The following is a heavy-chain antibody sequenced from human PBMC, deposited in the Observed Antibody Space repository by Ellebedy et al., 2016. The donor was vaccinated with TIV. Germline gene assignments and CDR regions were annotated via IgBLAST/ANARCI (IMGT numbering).Heavy chain of an antibody. J-gene: IGHJ3*02. V-gene: IGHV1-18*01. CDR3: ARFLYRFHTFDI. D-gene: IGHD2/OR15-2a*01. CDR2: ISAYNGNT. CDR1: GYTLTSYG. Sequence: AASVKVSCKASGYTLTSYGISWVRQAPGQGLEWMGWISAYNGNTNYAQKLQGRVTMTTDTSTSTAYMELRSLRSDDTAVYYCARFLYRFHTFDIWGQGTMVTVSS.